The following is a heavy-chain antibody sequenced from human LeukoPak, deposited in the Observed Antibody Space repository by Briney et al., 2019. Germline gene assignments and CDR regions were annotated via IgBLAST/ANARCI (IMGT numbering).Heavy chain of an antibody. J-gene: IGHJ4*02. CDR1: GFTFSSYA. Sequence: PGGSLRLSCAASGFTFSSYAMSWVRQAPGKGLEWVSAISGSGGSTYYADSVKGRFTISRDNSKNTLYLQMNSLRAEDSAVYYCAKDGYSSGWSDYWGQGTLVTVSS. CDR2: ISGSGGST. CDR3: AKDGYSSGWSDY. V-gene: IGHV3-23*01. D-gene: IGHD6-19*01.